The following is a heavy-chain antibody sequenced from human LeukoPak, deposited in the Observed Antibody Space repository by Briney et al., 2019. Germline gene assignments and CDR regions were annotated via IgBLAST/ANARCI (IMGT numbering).Heavy chain of an antibody. V-gene: IGHV3-66*01. CDR3: ARDSTVTTYDAFDI. J-gene: IGHJ3*02. D-gene: IGHD4-17*01. CDR1: GFTVSSNY. Sequence: GGSLRLSCAASGFTVSSNYMSWVRQAPGKGLEWVSVIYSGGSTYYADSVKGRFTISRDNSKNTLYLQMNSLRAEDTAVYYCARDSTVTTYDAFDIWGQGTMVTVSS. CDR2: IYSGGST.